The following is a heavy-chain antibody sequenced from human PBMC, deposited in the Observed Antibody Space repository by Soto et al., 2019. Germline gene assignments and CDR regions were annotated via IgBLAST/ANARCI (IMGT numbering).Heavy chain of an antibody. CDR1: GFTFDDYA. CDR3: AKGGPDAFCGGGRCYFDS. J-gene: IGHJ4*02. V-gene: IGHV3-9*01. D-gene: IGHD2-15*01. CDR2: ISWNGNII. Sequence: EVQLVESGGGLVQPGRSLRLSCAASGFTFDDYAMYWVRRLPGKGLEWVSSISWNGNIIGYADSVKGGFTISRDNAKNSLYLQLNSLRPEDTALYYCAKGGPDAFCGGGRCYFDSWGQGTLVTVSS.